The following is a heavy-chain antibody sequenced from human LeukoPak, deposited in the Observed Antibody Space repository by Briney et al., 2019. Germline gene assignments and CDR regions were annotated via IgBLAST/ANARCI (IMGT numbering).Heavy chain of an antibody. CDR3: ANLIVGAAQGWFDH. J-gene: IGHJ5*02. V-gene: IGHV4-34*01. CDR1: GGSFSGYY. D-gene: IGHD1-26*01. CDR2: INHSGST. Sequence: SETLSLTCAVYGGSFSGYYWSWIRQPPGKGLEWIGEINHSGSTNYNPSLKGRVTISVDTSKNQFSLKLSSVTAADTAVYYCANLIVGAAQGWFDHWGQGTLVTVSS.